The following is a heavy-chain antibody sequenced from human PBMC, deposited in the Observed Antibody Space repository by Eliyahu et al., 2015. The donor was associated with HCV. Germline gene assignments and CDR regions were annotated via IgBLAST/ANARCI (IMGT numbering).Heavy chain of an antibody. D-gene: IGHD4-23*01. CDR2: IRSTAYGGTI. CDR1: GFTFGDYA. V-gene: IGHV3-49*03. J-gene: IGHJ3*02. Sequence: EVQLVESGGGLAQPGRSLRLSCTASGFTFGDYAMSWFRQAPGKGLEWVGFIRSTAYGGTIEYAASVKGRFIISRDDSKSIAYLQMNSLKTEDTAVYYCTRCGAYGGFSLDIWGQGTMVAVSS. CDR3: TRCGAYGGFSLDI.